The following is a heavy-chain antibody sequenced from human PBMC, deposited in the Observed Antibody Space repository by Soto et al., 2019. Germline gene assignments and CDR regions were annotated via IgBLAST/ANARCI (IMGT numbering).Heavy chain of an antibody. J-gene: IGHJ6*02. CDR3: ARDIMGTNYYYYGMDV. Sequence: PSETLSLTCTVSGGSISSGGYYWSWIRQHPGKGLEWIGYIYYSGSTNYNPSLKSRVTISVDTSKNQFSLKPSSVTAADTAVYYCARDIMGTNYYYYGMDVWGQGTTVTVSS. D-gene: IGHD2-8*01. CDR1: GGSISSGGYY. V-gene: IGHV4-61*08. CDR2: IYYSGST.